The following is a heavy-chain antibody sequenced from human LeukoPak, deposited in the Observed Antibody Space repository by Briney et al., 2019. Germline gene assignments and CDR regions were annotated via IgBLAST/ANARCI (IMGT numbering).Heavy chain of an antibody. V-gene: IGHV3-48*01. Sequence: GGSLRLSCAASGFTFSSYSMNWVRQAPGKGLEWVSYISSSSSTIYYADSVKGRLTISRDNSKNTLYLQMNSLRAEDTAVYYCAKRTPYSSSSYYFDYWGQGTLVTVSS. CDR3: AKRTPYSSSSYYFDY. D-gene: IGHD2-2*01. J-gene: IGHJ4*02. CDR1: GFTFSSYS. CDR2: ISSSSSTI.